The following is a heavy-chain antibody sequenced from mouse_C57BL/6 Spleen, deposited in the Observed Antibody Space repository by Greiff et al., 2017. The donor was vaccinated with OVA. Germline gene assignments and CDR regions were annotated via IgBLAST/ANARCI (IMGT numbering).Heavy chain of an antibody. V-gene: IGHV1-39*01. CDR2: INPNYGTT. CDR3: ARGDYYGSTNFYYFDY. J-gene: IGHJ2*01. CDR1: GYSFTDYN. Sequence: VQLQQSGPELVKPGASVKISCKASGYSFTDYNMNWVKQSHGKSLEWIGVINPNYGTTNYNQNFKGKATLTVDQSSSTAYMQLNSLTSEDSAVYYWARGDYYGSTNFYYFDYWGQGTTLTVSS. D-gene: IGHD1-1*01.